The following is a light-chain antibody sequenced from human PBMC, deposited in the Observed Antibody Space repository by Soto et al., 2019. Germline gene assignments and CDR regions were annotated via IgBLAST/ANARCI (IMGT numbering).Light chain of an antibody. CDR1: SSDVGSYNL. CDR2: EGS. Sequence: QSVLTQPASVSGSPGRSITISCTGTSSDVGSYNLVSWYQQHPGKAPKLMIYEGSKRPSGVSNRFSGSKSGNTASLTISGLQAEDEADYYCCSYAGSSSYVSGTGTKVTVL. J-gene: IGLJ1*01. CDR3: CSYAGSSSYV. V-gene: IGLV2-23*01.